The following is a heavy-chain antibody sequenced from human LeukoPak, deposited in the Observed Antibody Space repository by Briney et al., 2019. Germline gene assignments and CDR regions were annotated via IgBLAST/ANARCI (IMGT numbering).Heavy chain of an antibody. J-gene: IGHJ4*02. D-gene: IGHD6-13*01. CDR3: ARHYSSSWYYFDY. Sequence: SETLSLTCAVSGYSISSGYYWGWIRQPPGKGLEWIGSIYHSGSTYYNPSLKSRVTISVDTSKNQFSLKLSAVTAADTAVSYCARHYSSSWYYFDYWGQGTLVSVSS. CDR1: GYSISSGYY. V-gene: IGHV4-38-2*01. CDR2: IYHSGST.